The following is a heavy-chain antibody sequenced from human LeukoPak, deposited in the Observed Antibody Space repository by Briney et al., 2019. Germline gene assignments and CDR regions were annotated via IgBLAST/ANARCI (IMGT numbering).Heavy chain of an antibody. CDR2: IHYSGST. D-gene: IGHD5-12*01. Sequence: SQTLSLTCTVSGDSFSSAFYCWTWIRQHPGRGLEWIGYIHYSGSTYYNPSLKCRITISMDTSKNQFSLKLSSVTAADTAVYYCARDVLEGGSVNRFDPWGQGTLLTVSS. CDR1: GDSFSSAFYC. J-gene: IGHJ5*02. CDR3: ARDVLEGGSVNRFDP. V-gene: IGHV4-31*03.